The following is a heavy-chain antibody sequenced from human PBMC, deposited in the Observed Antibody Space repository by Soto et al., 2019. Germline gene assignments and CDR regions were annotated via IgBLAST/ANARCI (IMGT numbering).Heavy chain of an antibody. V-gene: IGHV3-30*04. CDR2: ISYDGSNK. CDR1: GFTFSSYA. J-gene: IGHJ4*02. Sequence: GGSLRLSCAASGFTFSSYAMHWVRQAPGKGLEWVAVISYDGSNKYYADSVKDRFTISRDNSKNTLYLQMNSLRAEDTAVYYCARDRYYYDSSGYYYDYWGQGTLVTVSS. D-gene: IGHD3-22*01. CDR3: ARDRYYYDSSGYYYDY.